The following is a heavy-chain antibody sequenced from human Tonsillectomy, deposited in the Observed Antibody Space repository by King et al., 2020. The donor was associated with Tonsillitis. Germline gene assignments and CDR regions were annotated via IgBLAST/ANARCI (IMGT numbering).Heavy chain of an antibody. CDR1: GGSISSYY. V-gene: IGHV4-59*08. J-gene: IGHJ4*02. Sequence: QLQESGPGLVKPSETLSLTCTVSGGSISSYYWSWIRQPPGKGLEWIGYIYYSGSTNYNPSLKSRVTISVDTSKNQFSLKLSSVTAADTAVYYCARTWELLLGFDYWGQGTLVTVSS. D-gene: IGHD1-26*01. CDR3: ARTWELLLGFDY. CDR2: IYYSGST.